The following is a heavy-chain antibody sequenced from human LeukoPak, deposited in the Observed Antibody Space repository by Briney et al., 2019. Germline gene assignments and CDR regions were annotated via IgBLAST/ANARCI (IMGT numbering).Heavy chain of an antibody. D-gene: IGHD6-13*01. Sequence: DPSETLSLTCAVYGGSFSGYYWSWIRQPPGKGLEWIGEINHSGSTNYNPSLKSRVTISVDTSKNQFSLKLSSVTAADTAVYYCARLEQQLVRGRYYYYMDVWGKGTTVTISS. J-gene: IGHJ6*03. CDR3: ARLEQQLVRGRYYYYMDV. V-gene: IGHV4-34*01. CDR2: INHSGST. CDR1: GGSFSGYY.